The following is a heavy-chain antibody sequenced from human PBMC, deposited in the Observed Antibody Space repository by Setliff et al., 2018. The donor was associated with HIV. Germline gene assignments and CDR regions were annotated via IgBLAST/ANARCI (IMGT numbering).Heavy chain of an antibody. J-gene: IGHJ4*02. V-gene: IGHV4-61*01. Sequence: PSETLSLTCTVSGDSVSSGSYYWSWIRQPPGKGLEWIGYIYYSGTTNYNPSRKSRVTISVDTSKNQFSLKLSSVTAADTAVYYCARLRGYDYDYEGHYFDDWGQGSLVTVSS. CDR1: GDSVSSGSYY. CDR2: IYYSGTT. D-gene: IGHD3-22*01. CDR3: ARLRGYDYDYEGHYFDD.